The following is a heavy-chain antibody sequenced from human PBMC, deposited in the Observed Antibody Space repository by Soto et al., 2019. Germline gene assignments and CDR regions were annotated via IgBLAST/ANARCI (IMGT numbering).Heavy chain of an antibody. V-gene: IGHV4-30-4*02. J-gene: IGHJ6*02. CDR3: AAGTGYHYGMDV. CDR1: GGSICSGASF. D-gene: IGHD3-9*01. CDR2: IYYSGST. Sequence: SDPLSLNCPVSGGSICSGASFWSWIRQPSGKGLEWIGYIYYSGSTYYNPSLKSRVTISVDTSKNQFSRKLSSVTAADTAVYYCAAGTGYHYGMDVWGQGTTVTVSS.